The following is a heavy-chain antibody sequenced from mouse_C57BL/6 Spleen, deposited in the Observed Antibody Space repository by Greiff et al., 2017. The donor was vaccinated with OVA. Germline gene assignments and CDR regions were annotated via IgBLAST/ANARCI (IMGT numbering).Heavy chain of an antibody. D-gene: IGHD3-1*01. CDR1: GYTFTSYW. CDR2: IDPSDSYT. Sequence: QVQLQQPGAELVKPGASVKLSCKASGYTFTSYWMQWVKQRPGQGLEWIGEIDPSDSYTNYNQKFKGKATLTVDTSSSTAYMQLSSLTSEDSAVYYCARPLGDYWGQGTSVTVSS. V-gene: IGHV1-50*01. J-gene: IGHJ4*01. CDR3: ARPLGDY.